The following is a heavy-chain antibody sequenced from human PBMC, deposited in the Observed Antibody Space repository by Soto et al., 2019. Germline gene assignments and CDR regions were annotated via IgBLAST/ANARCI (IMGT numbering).Heavy chain of an antibody. V-gene: IGHV3-23*01. D-gene: IGHD6-19*01. CDR2: ISGGGGTT. CDR1: GFTFSSYA. J-gene: IGHJ4*02. CDR3: AKDRFGSSGWYLFEY. Sequence: HPGGSLRLSCAASGFTFSSYAMTWVRQAPGKGLEYVSAISGGGGTTYYADSVKGRFTISRHNSKNTLYLQMDSLRAEDTAVYYCAKDRFGSSGWYLFEYWGQGALVTVSS.